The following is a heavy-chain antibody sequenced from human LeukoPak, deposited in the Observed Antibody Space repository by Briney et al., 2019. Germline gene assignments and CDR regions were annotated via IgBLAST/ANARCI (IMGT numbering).Heavy chain of an antibody. CDR1: GFIFHDYA. V-gene: IGHV3-9*01. J-gene: IGHJ3*02. CDR2: ISWNSAAI. CDR3: AKRARRGIGADGDGFDI. D-gene: IGHD6-13*01. Sequence: GGSLRLSCAASGFIFHDYAMHWVRQVPGKGLEWVSGISWNSAAIGCADSVRGRFIISRDNAKNSLYLQMNSLRFEDTASYYCAKRARRGIGADGDGFDIWGQGTMVTVSS.